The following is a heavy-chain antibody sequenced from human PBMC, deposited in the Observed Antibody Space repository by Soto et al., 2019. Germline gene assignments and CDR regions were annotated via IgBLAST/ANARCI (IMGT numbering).Heavy chain of an antibody. CDR1: GYTLTELS. CDR2: FDPEDGET. Sequence: EASVKVSCKVSGYTLTELSMHWVRQAPGKGLEWMGGFDPEDGETIYAQKFQGRVTMTEDTSTDTAYMELSSLRSEDTAVYYCATVAANYYDSSGYYDYWGQRTLVTVS. J-gene: IGHJ4*02. V-gene: IGHV1-24*01. CDR3: ATVAANYYDSSGYYDY. D-gene: IGHD3-22*01.